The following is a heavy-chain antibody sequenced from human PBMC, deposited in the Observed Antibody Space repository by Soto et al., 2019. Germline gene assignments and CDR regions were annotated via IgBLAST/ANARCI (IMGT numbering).Heavy chain of an antibody. CDR2: IYPGHSDN. V-gene: IGHV5-51*01. D-gene: IGHD5-12*01. Sequence: GETLKIFLQRSRYSVTCNFNSCVPPTPLTGLEGEGIIYPGHSDNRYSPSFQVHVTISADRSISTAYLQWGCLKASDTAIYYCARQQSPDGYNPSYFVYWGQGTPVTVSS. J-gene: IGHJ4*02. CDR3: ARQQSPDGYNPSYFVY. CDR1: RYSVTCNF.